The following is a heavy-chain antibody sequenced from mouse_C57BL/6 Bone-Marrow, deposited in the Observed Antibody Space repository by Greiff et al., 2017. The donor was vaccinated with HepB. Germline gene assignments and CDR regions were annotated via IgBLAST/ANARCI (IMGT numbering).Heavy chain of an antibody. CDR2: ISGGGGNT. D-gene: IGHD2-4*01. CDR3: ARLPPYDYVGYYAMDY. Sequence: DVMLVESGGGLVKPGGSLKLSCAASGFTFSSYTMSWVRQTPEKRLEWVATISGGGGNTYYPDSVKGRFTISRDNAKNTLYLQMSSLRSEDTALYYGARLPPYDYVGYYAMDYWGQGTSVTVSS. CDR1: GFTFSSYT. J-gene: IGHJ4*01. V-gene: IGHV5-9*01.